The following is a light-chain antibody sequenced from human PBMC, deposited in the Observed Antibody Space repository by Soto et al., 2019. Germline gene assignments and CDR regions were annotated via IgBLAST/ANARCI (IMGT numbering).Light chain of an antibody. CDR2: DNN. CDR3: VAWDTSLSTPVL. V-gene: IGLV1-51*01. Sequence: QSVLTQPPSVSAAPGQRVIISCSGSSSNIKNNFVSWYQQLPGTAPKLLIFDNNKRPSGIPDRFSGSKSGTSATLGITGLQTGDEADYYCVAWDTSLSTPVLFGGGPKLTVL. J-gene: IGLJ2*01. CDR1: SSNIKNNF.